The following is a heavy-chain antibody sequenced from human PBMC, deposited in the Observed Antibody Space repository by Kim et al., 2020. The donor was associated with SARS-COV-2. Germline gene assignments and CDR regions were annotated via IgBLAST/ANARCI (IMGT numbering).Heavy chain of an antibody. V-gene: IGHV4-59*01. Sequence: SETLSLTCTVSGGSISSYYWSWIRQPPGKGLEWIGYIYYSGSTNYNPSLKSRVTISVDTSKNQFSLKLSSVTAADTAVYYCARDNRSQYSSGWLYYYGMDVWGQGTTVTVSS. D-gene: IGHD6-19*01. CDR1: GGSISSYY. J-gene: IGHJ6*02. CDR2: IYYSGST. CDR3: ARDNRSQYSSGWLYYYGMDV.